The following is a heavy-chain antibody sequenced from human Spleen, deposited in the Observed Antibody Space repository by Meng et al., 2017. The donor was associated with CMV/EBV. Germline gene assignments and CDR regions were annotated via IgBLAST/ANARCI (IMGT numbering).Heavy chain of an antibody. CDR3: AKDMGGGYAADY. J-gene: IGHJ4*02. V-gene: IGHV3-30*02. Sequence: GGSLRLSCAASGFTFRSYGMHWVRQAPGKGLEWVAFTQYDGSNKYYADSVKGRFTNSRDNSKNTLYLQMNSLRAEDTAVYYCAKDMGGGYAADYWGQGTLVTVSS. CDR1: GFTFRSYG. D-gene: IGHD2-2*01. CDR2: TQYDGSNK.